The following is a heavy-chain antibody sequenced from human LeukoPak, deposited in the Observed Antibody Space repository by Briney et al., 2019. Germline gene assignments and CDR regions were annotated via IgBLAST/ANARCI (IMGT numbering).Heavy chain of an antibody. D-gene: IGHD6-6*01. CDR3: ARGGHLYSSSSDYYYMDV. V-gene: IGHV1-46*01. J-gene: IGHJ6*03. CDR2: INPSGGST. Sequence: ASVKVSCKASGYTFTSYYMYWVRQAPGQGLEWMGIINPSGGSTNYAQKFQGRVTVTRDTSTSTAYMELSSLRAEDTAVYYCARGGHLYSSSSDYYYMDVWGKGTTVTVSS. CDR1: GYTFTSYY.